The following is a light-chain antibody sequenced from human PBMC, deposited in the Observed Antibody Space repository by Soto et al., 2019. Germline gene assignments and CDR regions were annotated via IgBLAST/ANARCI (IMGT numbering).Light chain of an antibody. CDR3: QQYNSGPLT. CDR1: QGIGPY. CDR2: SAS. J-gene: IGKJ4*01. Sequence: DIQMTQSPSSLSASVGDRVTITCRASQGIGPYLAWYQQKSGRVPELLIYSASTLQTGVPSRFSGSGSGADFSLTISGLQPEDSATYYCQQYNSGPLTFGGGTKVEI. V-gene: IGKV1-27*01.